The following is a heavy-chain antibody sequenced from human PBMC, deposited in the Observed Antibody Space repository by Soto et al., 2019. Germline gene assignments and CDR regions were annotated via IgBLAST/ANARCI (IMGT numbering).Heavy chain of an antibody. D-gene: IGHD2-15*01. CDR3: ARGYCVSTSCHALDS. V-gene: IGHV1-69*14. Sequence: QVQLVQSGAEVKTPGSSVTVSCKASGDTFTPYAVSWVRQAPGEGLEWMGGIIPIAATPTYAQKFQGRVTITEDRSTGTTSMELTGLTSDDTAVYYCARGYCVSTSCHALDSWGQGTPVTVSS. CDR1: GDTFTPYA. J-gene: IGHJ4*02. CDR2: IIPIAATP.